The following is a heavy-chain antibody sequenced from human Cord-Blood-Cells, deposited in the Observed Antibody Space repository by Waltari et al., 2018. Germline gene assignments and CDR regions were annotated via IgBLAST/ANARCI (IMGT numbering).Heavy chain of an antibody. CDR3: ATSVGATRWAFDI. J-gene: IGHJ3*02. CDR1: GYTLTELS. V-gene: IGHV1-24*01. D-gene: IGHD1-26*01. CDR2: FDPEDGET. Sequence: QFQLVPPGAEVKNTGASVKVSCKVTGYTLTELSMQWVRQATGKGLELMGVFDPEDGETVYAQKFQGRVNMTEDTSTDTDYMELSSLRSEDTAVYYCATSVGATRWAFDIWGQGTMVTVSS.